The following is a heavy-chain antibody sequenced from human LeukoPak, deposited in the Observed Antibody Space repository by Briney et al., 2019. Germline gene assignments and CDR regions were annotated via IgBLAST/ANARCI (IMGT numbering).Heavy chain of an antibody. D-gene: IGHD2-2*01. CDR1: GGSFSGYY. J-gene: IGHJ5*02. V-gene: IGHV4-34*01. CDR3: ARDARHRYCSSTSCYRGWLDP. CDR2: INHSGST. Sequence: SETLSLTCAVYGGSFSGYYWSWIRQPPGKGLEWIGEINHSGSTNYNPSLKSRVTISVDTSKNQFSLKLSSVTAADTAVYYCARDARHRYCSSTSCYRGWLDPWGQGTLVTVSS.